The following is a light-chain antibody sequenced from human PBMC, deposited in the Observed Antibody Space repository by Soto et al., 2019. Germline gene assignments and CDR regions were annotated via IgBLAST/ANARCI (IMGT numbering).Light chain of an antibody. J-gene: IGKJ2*01. CDR3: MQALQTPLYT. V-gene: IGKV2-28*01. CDR1: QSLLHSNGYNY. Sequence: TVMTQSPLSLPVTPGEPVSISCRSSQSLLHSNGYNYLDWYLQKPGQSPQLVIYLGSNRASGVPDRFSGSGSGTDFTLKISRVEAEDVGVYYCMQALQTPLYTFGQGTKVDIK. CDR2: LGS.